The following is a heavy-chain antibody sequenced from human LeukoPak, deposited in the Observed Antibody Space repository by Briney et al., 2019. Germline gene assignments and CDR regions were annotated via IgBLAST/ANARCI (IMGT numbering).Heavy chain of an antibody. CDR1: GGSISSGGYY. V-gene: IGHV4-30-2*01. Sequence: SQTLSLTCTVSGGSISSGGYYWSWIRQPPGKGLEWIGEICPRGGINYNPSLRSRVMITGDRPKNQFSLYVISVTAADSAIYYCARNGGFDQDVWGQGTTVTVSS. J-gene: IGHJ6*02. CDR3: ARNGGFDQDV. D-gene: IGHD4-23*01. CDR2: ICPRGGI.